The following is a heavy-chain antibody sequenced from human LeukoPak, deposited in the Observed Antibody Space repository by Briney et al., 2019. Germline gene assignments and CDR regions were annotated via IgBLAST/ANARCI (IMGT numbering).Heavy chain of an antibody. Sequence: TGGSLRLSCAASGFTFSSYGMHWVRQAPGKGLEWVAVISYDGSNKYYADSVKGRFTISRDNSKNTLYLQMNSLRAEDTAVYYCARDRIRVYGDSHTYGMDVWGQGTTVTVSS. J-gene: IGHJ6*02. CDR2: ISYDGSNK. D-gene: IGHD4-17*01. V-gene: IGHV3-30*03. CDR3: ARDRIRVYGDSHTYGMDV. CDR1: GFTFSSYG.